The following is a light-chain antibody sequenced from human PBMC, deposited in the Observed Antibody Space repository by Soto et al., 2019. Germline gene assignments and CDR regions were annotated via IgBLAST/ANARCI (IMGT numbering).Light chain of an antibody. V-gene: IGKV3D-20*01. CDR1: QTVGSGN. CDR2: DAS. J-gene: IGKJ2*01. Sequence: EIVLTQSPGTLSLSPGERATLSCGASQTVGSGNLAWYQQKPGQAPRLLIFDASSRAPGIPDRFSGSGSGTDFTLTISRLEPEDFAVYHCHQYGSSPQTFGQGTRLEIK. CDR3: HQYGSSPQT.